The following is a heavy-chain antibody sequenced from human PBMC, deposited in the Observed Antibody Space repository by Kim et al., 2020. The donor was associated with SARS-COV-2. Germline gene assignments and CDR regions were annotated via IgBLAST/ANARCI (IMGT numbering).Heavy chain of an antibody. CDR3: ARALRGVDP. CDR1: GYPFISYY. J-gene: IGHJ5*02. V-gene: IGHV1-46*01. Sequence: ASVKVSCKASGYPFISYYMHWLRQAPGQGLEWMGIINPIGGSTTYAQKFQGRVTMTSDTTTNTVYMELNSLRSEDTAVYYCARALRGVDPWGQGTLVTVSS. CDR2: INPIGGST.